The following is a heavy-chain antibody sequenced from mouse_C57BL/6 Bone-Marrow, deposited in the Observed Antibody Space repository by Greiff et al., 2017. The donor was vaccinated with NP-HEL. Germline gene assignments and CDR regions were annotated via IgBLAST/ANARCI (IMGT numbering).Heavy chain of an antibody. CDR1: GYTFTSYW. Sequence: VKLQQPGAELVMPGASVKLSCKASGYTFTSYWMHWVKQRPGQGLEWIGEIDPSDSYTNYNQKFKGKSTLTVDKSSSTAYMQLSSLTSEDSAVYYCARGYYDYDKYAMDYWGQGTSVTVSS. V-gene: IGHV1-69*01. D-gene: IGHD2-4*01. CDR2: IDPSDSYT. J-gene: IGHJ4*01. CDR3: ARGYYDYDKYAMDY.